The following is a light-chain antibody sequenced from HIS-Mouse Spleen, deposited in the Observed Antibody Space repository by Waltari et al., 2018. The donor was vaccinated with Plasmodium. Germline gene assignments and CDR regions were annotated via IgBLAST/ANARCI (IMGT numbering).Light chain of an antibody. Sequence: QSALTQPRSVSGSPGQSVTISCTGTSSDVGGYNYVSSYQQHPGKAPKLMIYDVSKRPSGVPDLFSGSKSGNTASLTISGLQAEDEADYYCCSYAGSYTLVFGGGTKLTVL. CDR3: CSYAGSYTLV. CDR1: SSDVGGYNY. J-gene: IGLJ2*01. V-gene: IGLV2-11*01. CDR2: DVS.